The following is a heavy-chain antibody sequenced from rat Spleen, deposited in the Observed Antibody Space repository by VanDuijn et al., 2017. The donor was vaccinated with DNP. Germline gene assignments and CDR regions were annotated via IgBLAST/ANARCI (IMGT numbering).Heavy chain of an antibody. Sequence: EVQLVESGGGLVQPGRSLKLSCVSSGFTFSDYNMAWVRQAPKKGLEWVATIIYDGSRTYYRDSVTGRFTISRDNAKSTLYLQMNSLRSEDMATYYCVRWYNSGYYFDYWGQGVMVTVSS. CDR1: GFTFSDYN. CDR2: IIYDGSRT. V-gene: IGHV5S10*01. CDR3: VRWYNSGYYFDY. J-gene: IGHJ2*01. D-gene: IGHD4-3*01.